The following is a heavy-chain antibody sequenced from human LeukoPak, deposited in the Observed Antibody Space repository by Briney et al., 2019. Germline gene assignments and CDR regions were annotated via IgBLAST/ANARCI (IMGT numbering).Heavy chain of an antibody. J-gene: IGHJ4*02. CDR2: ISYDGSNK. D-gene: IGHD5-12*01. Sequence: GGSLRLSCAASGFTFSSYAMHWVRRAPGKGLEWVAVISYDGSNKYYADSVKGRFTISRDNSKNTLYLQMNSLSAEDTAVYYCAKAMVATVTDFDYWGQGTLVTVSS. CDR1: GFTFSSYA. V-gene: IGHV3-30-3*01. CDR3: AKAMVATVTDFDY.